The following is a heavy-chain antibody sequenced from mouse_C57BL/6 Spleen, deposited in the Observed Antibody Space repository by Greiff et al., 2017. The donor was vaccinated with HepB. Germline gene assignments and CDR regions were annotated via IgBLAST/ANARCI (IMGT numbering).Heavy chain of an antibody. CDR1: GYAFSCYW. V-gene: IGHV1-80*01. D-gene: IGHD2-5*01. CDR2: IYPGDGDT. Sequence: QVQLQQSGAELVKPGASVKISCKASGYAFSCYWMNWVKQRPGKGLEWIGQIYPGDGDTNYNGKFKGKATLTADKSSSTAYMQLSSLTSEDSAVYFCARGGYSNFLFDYWGQGTTLTVSS. J-gene: IGHJ2*01. CDR3: ARGGYSNFLFDY.